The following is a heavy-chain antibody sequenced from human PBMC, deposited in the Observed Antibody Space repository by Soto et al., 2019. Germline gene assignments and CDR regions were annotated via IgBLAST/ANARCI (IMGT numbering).Heavy chain of an antibody. CDR1: GDSIYSPIW. J-gene: IGHJ4*02. Sequence: SETLSLTCTVFGDSIYSPIWLSWVRQPPDKGLEWIGEIYHNGNTNYNPSLKSRVTTSMDKSKNQFSLKLSSVTAADTAVYYCARRGGSSHDYKVNYFDSWGQGAQVTVSS. CDR2: IYHNGNT. D-gene: IGHD4-17*01. CDR3: ARRGGSSHDYKVNYFDS. V-gene: IGHV4-4*02.